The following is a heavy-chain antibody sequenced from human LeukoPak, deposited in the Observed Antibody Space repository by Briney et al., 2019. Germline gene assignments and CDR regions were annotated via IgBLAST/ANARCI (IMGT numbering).Heavy chain of an antibody. Sequence: GGSLKLSCAASGFTFSASAMHWVRQASGKGLEWVGRIRSRGNNYATAYAASVSGRFTISRDDSTNTAYLQMNSLKTEDSAVYYCTRHLADCWGQGTLVTVSS. CDR1: GFTFSASA. V-gene: IGHV3-73*01. J-gene: IGHJ4*02. CDR3: TRHLADC. CDR2: IRSRGNNYAT.